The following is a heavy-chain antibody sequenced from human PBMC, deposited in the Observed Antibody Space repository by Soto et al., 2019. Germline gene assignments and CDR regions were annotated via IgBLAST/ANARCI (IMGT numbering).Heavy chain of an antibody. D-gene: IGHD3-3*01. V-gene: IGHV1-69*01. CDR2: IVPAFGTP. Sequence: QVQQVQSGAEVKKPGSSVKVSCRASGGTFSNYAISWVRQAPGQGLEWMGGIVPAFGTPNYAQNLQGRITITADDSTTTVYMDLSSLRSEDTAVYYCARGATIFGVAAYSYYEMEVWGQGTTVTVSS. CDR1: GGTFSNYA. CDR3: ARGATIFGVAAYSYYEMEV. J-gene: IGHJ6*02.